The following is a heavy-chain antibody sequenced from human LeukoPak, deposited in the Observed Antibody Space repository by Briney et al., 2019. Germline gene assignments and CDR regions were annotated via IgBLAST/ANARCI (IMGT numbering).Heavy chain of an antibody. D-gene: IGHD6-13*01. J-gene: IGHJ5*02. CDR2: ISYDGSNK. V-gene: IGHV3-30-3*01. Sequence: GGSLRLSCAASGFTFSSYAMHWVRQAPGKGLEWVAVISYDGSNKYYADSVKGRFTISRDNSKNTLYLQMNSLRAEDTAVYYCARDLDSSSWYDWFDPWGQGTLVTVSS. CDR1: GFTFSSYA. CDR3: ARDLDSSSWYDWFDP.